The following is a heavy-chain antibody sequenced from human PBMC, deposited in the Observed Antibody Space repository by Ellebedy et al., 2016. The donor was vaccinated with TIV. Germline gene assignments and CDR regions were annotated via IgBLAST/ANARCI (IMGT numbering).Heavy chain of an antibody. V-gene: IGHV3-9*01. CDR3: AKDKGYDSSGLGLGY. Sequence: GGSLRLXXAASGFTFDDYAMHWVRQAPGKGLEWVSGISWNSGSIGYADSVKGRFTISRDNAKNSLYLQMNSLRAEDTALYYCAKDKGYDSSGLGLGYWGQGTLVTVSS. CDR2: ISWNSGSI. CDR1: GFTFDDYA. D-gene: IGHD3-22*01. J-gene: IGHJ4*02.